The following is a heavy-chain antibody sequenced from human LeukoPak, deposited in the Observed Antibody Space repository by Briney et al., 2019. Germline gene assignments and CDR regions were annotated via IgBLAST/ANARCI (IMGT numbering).Heavy chain of an antibody. CDR3: ARHNAYYDDSSGYYYHPDY. CDR1: GGSFSGYY. CDR2: INHSGST. D-gene: IGHD3-22*01. J-gene: IGHJ4*02. Sequence: KPSETLSLTCAVYGGSFSGYYWSWIRQPPGKGLEWIGEINHSGSTNYNPSLKSRVTISVDTSKNQFSLKLSSVTAADTAVYYCARHNAYYDDSSGYYYHPDYWGQGTLVTVSS. V-gene: IGHV4-34*01.